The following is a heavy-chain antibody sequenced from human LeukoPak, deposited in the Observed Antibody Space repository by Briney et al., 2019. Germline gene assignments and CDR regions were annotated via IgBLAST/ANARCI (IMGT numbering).Heavy chain of an antibody. CDR2: INPKSGGT. J-gene: IGHJ4*02. D-gene: IGHD1-26*01. V-gene: IGHV1-2*02. Sequence: ASVKVSCKASGYTFTNYYMQWGRQGPGLGFESMGWINPKSGGTSYPQKFQGRLTMTRDTSISTAYMELSRLGSDDTAVYYCVPSANYYYFDYWGQGTLVTVSS. CDR3: VPSANYYYFDY. CDR1: GYTFTNYY.